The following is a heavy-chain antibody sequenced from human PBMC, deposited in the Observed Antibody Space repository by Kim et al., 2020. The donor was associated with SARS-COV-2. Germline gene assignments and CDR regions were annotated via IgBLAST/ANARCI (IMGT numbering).Heavy chain of an antibody. V-gene: IGHV4-34*01. J-gene: IGHJ4*02. CDR1: GGSFSGYY. CDR3: ARRGRPYYDFWSGYSFDY. CDR2: INHSGST. D-gene: IGHD3-3*01. Sequence: SETLSLTCAVYGGSFSGYYWSWIRQPPGKGLEWIGEINHSGSTNYNPSLKSRVTISVDTSKNQFSLKLSSVTAADTAVYYCARRGRPYYDFWSGYSFDYWGQGTLVTVSS.